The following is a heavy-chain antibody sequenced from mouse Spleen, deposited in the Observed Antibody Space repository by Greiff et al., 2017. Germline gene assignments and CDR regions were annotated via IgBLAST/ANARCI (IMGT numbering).Heavy chain of an antibody. CDR3: TSPPGWFAY. CDR1: GFTFSNYW. CDR2: IRLKSDNYAT. Sequence: EVKLVESGGGLVQPGGSMKLSCVASGFTFSNYWMNWVRQSPEKGLEWVAQIRLKSDNYATHYAESVKGRFTISRDDSKSSVYLQMNNLRAEDTGIYYCTSPPGWFAYWGQGTLVTVSA. V-gene: IGHV6-3*01. J-gene: IGHJ3*01.